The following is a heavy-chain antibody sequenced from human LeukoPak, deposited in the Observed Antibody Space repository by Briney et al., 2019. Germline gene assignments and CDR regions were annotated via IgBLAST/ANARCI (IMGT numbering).Heavy chain of an antibody. CDR1: GDSIRSYY. V-gene: IGHV4-59*08. CDR2: IYYSGST. J-gene: IGHJ3*02. Sequence: SEPLTLTCTVCGDSIRSYYWSWLRQPPGKALEGIGYIYYSGSTNYNPSHKSRVTISVDTSKNQFSLKLSSVTAADTAVYYCARHEAVAGTADAFDIWGQGTMVTVSS. D-gene: IGHD6-19*01. CDR3: ARHEAVAGTADAFDI.